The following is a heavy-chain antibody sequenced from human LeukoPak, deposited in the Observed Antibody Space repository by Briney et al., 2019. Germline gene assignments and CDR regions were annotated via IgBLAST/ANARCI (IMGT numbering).Heavy chain of an antibody. V-gene: IGHV1-46*02. CDR2: INPSGGST. D-gene: IGHD2-15*01. CDR1: GYIFNGYY. CDR3: ARCIGGSCYFDY. Sequence: ASVKVSCKASGYIFNGYYMHWVRQAPGQGLEWMGIINPSGGSTSYAQKFQGRVTMTRDMSTSTVYMELSSLRSEDTAVYYCARCIGGSCYFDYWGQGTLVTVSS. J-gene: IGHJ4*02.